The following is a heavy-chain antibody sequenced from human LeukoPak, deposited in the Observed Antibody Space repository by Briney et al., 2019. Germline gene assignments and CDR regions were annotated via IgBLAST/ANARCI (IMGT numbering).Heavy chain of an antibody. CDR2: ISPSSSYI. CDR3: ARDRYSTSLDASDI. J-gene: IGHJ3*02. CDR1: GFTFSTYN. Sequence: PGGSLRLSCAASGFTFSTYNINWVRQAPGKGLEWVSSISPSSSYIYYADSVKGRFTISRDNAKNSLYLQMNSLRAEDTAVHYCARDRYSTSLDASDIWGQGTMVTVSS. D-gene: IGHD6-13*01. V-gene: IGHV3-21*01.